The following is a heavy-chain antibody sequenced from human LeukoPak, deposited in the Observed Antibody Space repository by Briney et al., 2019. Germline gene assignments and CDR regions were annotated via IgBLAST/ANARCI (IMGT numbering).Heavy chain of an antibody. J-gene: IGHJ4*02. Sequence: TTGESLKISCKGSGYSFTSYWIGWVRPMPGEGLEWMGIIYPGDSDTRYSPSFQGQVTISADKSISTAYLQWSSLKASDTAMYYCARQKYCSGGSCYGDYWGQGTLVTVSS. CDR2: IYPGDSDT. CDR3: ARQKYCSGGSCYGDY. CDR1: GYSFTSYW. D-gene: IGHD2-15*01. V-gene: IGHV5-51*01.